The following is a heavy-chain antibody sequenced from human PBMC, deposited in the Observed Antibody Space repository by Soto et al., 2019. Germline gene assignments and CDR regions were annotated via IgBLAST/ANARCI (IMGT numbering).Heavy chain of an antibody. J-gene: IGHJ4*02. CDR3: ARDQKAYDSSGYEH. Sequence: SETLSLTCXVSGGPISSYYWSWIRQPPGKGLEWIGYIYYSGSTNYNPSLKSRVTISVDTSKNQFSLKLSSVTAADTAVYYCARDQKAYDSSGYEHWGQGTLVTVSS. D-gene: IGHD3-22*01. V-gene: IGHV4-59*01. CDR1: GGPISSYY. CDR2: IYYSGST.